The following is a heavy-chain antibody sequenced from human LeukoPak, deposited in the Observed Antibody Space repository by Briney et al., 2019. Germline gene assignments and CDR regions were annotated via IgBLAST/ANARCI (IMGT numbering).Heavy chain of an antibody. CDR3: ARSKLPFSRFDY. V-gene: IGHV4-61*02. CDR2: IYTSGST. CDR1: GGSISSGSYY. D-gene: IGHD1-7*01. J-gene: IGHJ4*02. Sequence: SETLSLTCTVSGGSISSGSYYWSWIRQPAGKGLEWIGRIYTSGSTNYNPSLKSRVTISVDTSKTQFSLKLSSVTAADTAVYYCARSKLPFSRFDYWGQGTLVTVSS.